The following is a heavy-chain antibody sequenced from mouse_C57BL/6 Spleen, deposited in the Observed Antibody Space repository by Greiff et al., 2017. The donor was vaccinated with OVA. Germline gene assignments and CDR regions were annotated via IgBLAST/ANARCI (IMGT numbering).Heavy chain of an antibody. CDR1: GYTFTSYW. V-gene: IGHV1-74*01. Sequence: QVQLQQPGAELVKPGASVKVSCKASGYTFTSYWMHWVKQRPGQGLEWIGRIHPSDSDTNYNQKFKGKATLTVAKSASTAYMQLSSLTSEDSAVYYCAILYDGYYPFDYWGQGTTLTVSS. J-gene: IGHJ2*01. D-gene: IGHD2-3*01. CDR3: AILYDGYYPFDY. CDR2: IHPSDSDT.